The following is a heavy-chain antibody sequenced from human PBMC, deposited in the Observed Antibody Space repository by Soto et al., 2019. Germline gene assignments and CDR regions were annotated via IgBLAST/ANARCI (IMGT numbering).Heavy chain of an antibody. CDR2: FSGGRDTT. CDR3: AKATSATCTGSICYSFDY. Sequence: GGSLRLSCVASGFTFSSYAMSWVRQAPGQRLEWVATFSGGRDTTWHADSVKGRFTVSRDSSKNTLSPQMNSLRPEDTALYYCAKATSATCTGSICYSFDYWGQGTLVTVSS. D-gene: IGHD2-21*01. CDR1: GFTFSSYA. V-gene: IGHV3-23*01. J-gene: IGHJ4*02.